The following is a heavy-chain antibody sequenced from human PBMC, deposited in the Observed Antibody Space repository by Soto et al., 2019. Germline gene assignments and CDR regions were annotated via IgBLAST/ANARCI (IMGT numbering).Heavy chain of an antibody. CDR2: IIPRSGTS. V-gene: IGHV1-69*05. CDR3: ARAKSAYSYGLRFDY. J-gene: IGHJ4*02. CDR1: GDTFSTYT. D-gene: IGHD5-18*01. Sequence: SVKVSCKASGDTFSTYTITWVRQAPGQGLEWMGGIIPRSGTSSYAQKFQGRVTMTRDTSTSTVYMELSSLRSEDTAVYYCARAKSAYSYGLRFDYWGQGTLVTVSS.